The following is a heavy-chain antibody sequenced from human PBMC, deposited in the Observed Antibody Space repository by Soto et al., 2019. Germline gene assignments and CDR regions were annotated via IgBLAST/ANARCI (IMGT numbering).Heavy chain of an antibody. Sequence: SETRSLTGTGAGGSISRGANYWSWVRPGPGKGLEWIGNISYSGSAYYNPSLKSRLTMSVDTSTNNFSLKLTHVTAADTAVSYCTPVLCSSTTCYFPYWFDPWGQGTLVTVSS. D-gene: IGHD2-2*01. J-gene: IGHJ5*02. CDR2: ISYSGSA. CDR1: GGSISRGANY. V-gene: IGHV4-31*03. CDR3: TPVLCSSTTCYFPYWFDP.